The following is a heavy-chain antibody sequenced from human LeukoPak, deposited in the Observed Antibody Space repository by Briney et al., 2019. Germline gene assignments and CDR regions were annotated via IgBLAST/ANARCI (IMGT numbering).Heavy chain of an antibody. D-gene: IGHD5-12*01. CDR1: GGSVSSSNW. CDR3: ARANSGYDLTRVFDY. CDR2: MHHSGIT. J-gene: IGHJ4*02. V-gene: IGHV4-4*02. Sequence: SETLSLTCAVSGGSVSSSNWWSWVRQPPEKGLEWIGEMHHSGITNYNPSLKSRVTISVDTSKNQFSLKLSSVTAADTAVYYCARANSGYDLTRVFDYWGQGTMVTVSS.